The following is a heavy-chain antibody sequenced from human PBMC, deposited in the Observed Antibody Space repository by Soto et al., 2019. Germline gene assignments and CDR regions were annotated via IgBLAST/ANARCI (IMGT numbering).Heavy chain of an antibody. CDR1: GYSITSGDS. J-gene: IGHJ4*02. CDR3: SRGVNL. V-gene: IGHV4-38-2*01. Sequence: SETLSLTCAVSGYSITSGDSWDWFRQPPGKGLEWIGTIYHSGTAYYNPSLTSRVTISIDTSKHQFSLTLSSVTAADSAVYYCSRGVNLWGQGVLVTVSS. CDR2: IYHSGTA. D-gene: IGHD2-21*01.